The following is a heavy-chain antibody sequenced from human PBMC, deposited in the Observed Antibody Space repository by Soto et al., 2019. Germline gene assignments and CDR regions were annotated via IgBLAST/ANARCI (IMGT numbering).Heavy chain of an antibody. V-gene: IGHV4-31*03. CDR1: GGSISSGGYY. Sequence: QVQLQESGPGLVKPSQTLSLTCTVSGGSISSGGYYWSWIRQHPGKGLEWIGYIYYSGSTYYDPSLKSRVTISVDTSKNQFSLKLSYVTAADTAVYYCARDNLGAASGWFYFDYWGQGTLVTVSS. J-gene: IGHJ4*02. D-gene: IGHD6-19*01. CDR3: ARDNLGAASGWFYFDY. CDR2: IYYSGST.